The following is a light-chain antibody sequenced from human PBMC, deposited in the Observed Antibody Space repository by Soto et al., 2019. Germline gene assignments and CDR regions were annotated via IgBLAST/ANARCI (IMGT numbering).Light chain of an antibody. V-gene: IGKV1-39*01. CDR3: QQTHSTPPFT. CDR1: QSIASH. J-gene: IGKJ3*01. CDR2: SAS. Sequence: DIQMTQSPSSLSASVGDRVSITCRASQSIASHLNWYEKKAGRAPVLLIYSASYLERGVPSRFSGSGSWTDFTLTISSLQPEDVATYYCQQTHSTPPFTFGPGTRVEIK.